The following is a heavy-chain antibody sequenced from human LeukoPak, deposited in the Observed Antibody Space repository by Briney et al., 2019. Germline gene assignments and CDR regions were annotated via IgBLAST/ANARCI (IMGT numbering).Heavy chain of an antibody. J-gene: IGHJ4*02. CDR3: ARDSGHGLDY. CDR1: GFTFSTYS. V-gene: IGHV3-21*01. D-gene: IGHD2-8*01. Sequence: GGSLRLSCAASGFTFSTYSMNWVRQAPGKGLEWVSSISSSSSFIYYADSVKGRFTISRDNAKNSVYLQMNSLRAEDTAVYYCARDSGHGLDYWGQGTLVTVSS. CDR2: ISSSSSFI.